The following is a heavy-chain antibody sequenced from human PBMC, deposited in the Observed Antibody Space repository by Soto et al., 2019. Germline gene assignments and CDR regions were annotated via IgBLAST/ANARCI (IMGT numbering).Heavy chain of an antibody. CDR1: GFTFSNYG. J-gene: IGHJ4*02. CDR3: ARNAYCISTNCYWFLDH. D-gene: IGHD2-2*01. Sequence: QVQLVESGGGVVQPGRSLRLSCAASGFTFSNYGMHWVGQAPGKGLEWVAIISYDGNNIYYGDSVKGRFTISRDNTRNTVYLQLNTLRPEDTAVYYCARNAYCISTNCYWFLDHWGQGTLITVSS. CDR2: ISYDGNNI. V-gene: IGHV3-30*03.